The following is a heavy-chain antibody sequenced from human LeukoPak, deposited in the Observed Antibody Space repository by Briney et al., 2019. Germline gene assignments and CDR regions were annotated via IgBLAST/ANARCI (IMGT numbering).Heavy chain of an antibody. CDR3: ARAGYSMDTEYFQH. J-gene: IGHJ1*01. V-gene: IGHV3-48*03. CDR1: GFTFSSYE. CDR2: ISNSGTAI. D-gene: IGHD5-18*01. Sequence: GGPLRLSCAASGFTFSSYEMNWVRQAPGKGLEWVSYISNSGTAIYYADSVKGRFTISRDNAKGSLYLQMNSLRAEDTAVYYCARAGYSMDTEYFQHWGQGTLVTVSS.